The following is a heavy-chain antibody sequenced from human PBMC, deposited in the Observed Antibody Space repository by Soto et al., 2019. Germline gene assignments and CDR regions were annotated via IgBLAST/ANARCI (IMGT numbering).Heavy chain of an antibody. D-gene: IGHD2-15*01. CDR3: AKDAAILLYYGLDV. CDR2: TTATGGNT. Sequence: EMQLLESGGGLAQPGGSLRLSCEASGFTFSGYAMNWVRQTPSKGLEWVAATTATGGNTYYAASVKGRFTISRDNSRNRLFLQMNCLTADDTALYYCAKDAAILLYYGLDVWGQGTTVTVSS. J-gene: IGHJ6*02. V-gene: IGHV3-23*01. CDR1: GFTFSGYA.